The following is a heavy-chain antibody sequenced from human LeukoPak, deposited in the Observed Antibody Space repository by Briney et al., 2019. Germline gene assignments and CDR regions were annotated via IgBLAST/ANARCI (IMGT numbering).Heavy chain of an antibody. J-gene: IGHJ3*02. CDR3: ARSLKTITFGGVSNPFDI. D-gene: IGHD3-16*01. CDR2: IYYSGIT. V-gene: IGHV4-59*01. CDR1: GGSISNYY. Sequence: SETLSLTCIVSGGSISNYYWNWIRQPPGKGLEWIGYIYYSGITNYNPSLKSRVTISVDTSKNQFSLKLRSVTAADTAVYYCARSLKTITFGGVSNPFDIWGQGTMVTVSS.